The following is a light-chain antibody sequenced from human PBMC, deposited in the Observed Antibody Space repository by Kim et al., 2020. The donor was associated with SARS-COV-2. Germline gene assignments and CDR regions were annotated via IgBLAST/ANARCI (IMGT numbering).Light chain of an antibody. Sequence: GQKLTLSCSGSSANIGNNDVTWYQQLPGTAPKLLIYDNDKRPSGIPDRFSGSTSGTSATLGITGLQTGHEADYYCGTWDSSLSVGVFGGGTQLTVL. V-gene: IGLV1-51*01. CDR2: DND. CDR3: GTWDSSLSVGV. J-gene: IGLJ2*01. CDR1: SANIGNND.